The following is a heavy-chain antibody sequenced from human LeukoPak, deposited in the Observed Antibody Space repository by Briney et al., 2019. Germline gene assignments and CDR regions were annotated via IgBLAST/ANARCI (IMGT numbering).Heavy chain of an antibody. CDR1: GYNFTSYW. CDR2: IYPGDSDT. V-gene: IGHV5-51*01. Sequence: GESLKISCKGSGYNFTSYWIGWVRQMPGKGLEWMGIIYPGDSDTRYSPSFQGQVTISADKSISTAYLQWSSLKASDTAMYYCARYYYDYVWGSYRPNDAFDIWGQGTMVTVSS. CDR3: ARYYYDYVWGSYRPNDAFDI. J-gene: IGHJ3*02. D-gene: IGHD3-16*02.